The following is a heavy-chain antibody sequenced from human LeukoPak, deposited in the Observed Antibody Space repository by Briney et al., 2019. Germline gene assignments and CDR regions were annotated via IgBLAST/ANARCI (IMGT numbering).Heavy chain of an antibody. Sequence: GGSLRLSCVPSGXSSSTYGMHWVRGAPGKGLEWVEVIWYDGSNKYYADSVKGRFTITRDNSKNTLYLQMNSLGTEDAAVYYCARSPITTSRMDNWGQGTLVTVSS. D-gene: IGHD4-11*01. J-gene: IGHJ4*02. CDR2: IWYDGSNK. CDR3: ARSPITTSRMDN. V-gene: IGHV3-33*01. CDR1: GXSSSTYG.